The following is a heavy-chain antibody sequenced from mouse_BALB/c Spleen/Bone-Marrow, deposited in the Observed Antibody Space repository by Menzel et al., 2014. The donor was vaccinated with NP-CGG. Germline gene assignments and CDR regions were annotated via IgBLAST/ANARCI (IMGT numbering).Heavy chain of an antibody. CDR1: GLNIKDTY. D-gene: IGHD1-1*01. Sequence: DVKLQESGAELVKPGASVKLSCTASGLNIKDTYMHWVKQRPEQGLEWIGRIDPANVNTKYDPKFQGKATITADTSSNTAYLQLSSLTSEDTAVYYCASYVYGYYFDYWGQGTTLTVSP. J-gene: IGHJ2*01. V-gene: IGHV14-3*02. CDR2: IDPANVNT. CDR3: ASYVYGYYFDY.